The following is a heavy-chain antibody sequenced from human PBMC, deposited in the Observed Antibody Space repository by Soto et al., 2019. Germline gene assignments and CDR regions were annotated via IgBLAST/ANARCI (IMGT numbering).Heavy chain of an antibody. D-gene: IGHD1-26*01. CDR2: IYYRGST. Sequence: TSETLSLTCNVSGGSIRGYYWSWIRQSPGKGLEYIGYIYYRGSTNYNSSLKSRVTMTVDTSRNQFSLKMNSVTAADTAVYYCARQQLLPFYYALDVWGQGTTVTVSS. CDR1: GGSIRGYY. V-gene: IGHV4-59*01. CDR3: ARQQLLPFYYALDV. J-gene: IGHJ6*02.